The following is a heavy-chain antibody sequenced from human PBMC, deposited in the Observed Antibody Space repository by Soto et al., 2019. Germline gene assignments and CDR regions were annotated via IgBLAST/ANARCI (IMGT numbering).Heavy chain of an antibody. CDR2: ITSSGGRT. V-gene: IGHV3-23*01. J-gene: IGHJ4*02. CDR1: GFTFSTYA. CDR3: AKPEGLVVATINYFDY. Sequence: LRLSCAAAGFTFSTYAMTWVRQAPGKGLEWVSGITSSGGRTYYADSVKDRFTISRDNSKNTLFLQMNSLRVEDTAVYYCAKPEGLVVATINYFDYWGLRTLVTVSS. D-gene: IGHD2-15*01.